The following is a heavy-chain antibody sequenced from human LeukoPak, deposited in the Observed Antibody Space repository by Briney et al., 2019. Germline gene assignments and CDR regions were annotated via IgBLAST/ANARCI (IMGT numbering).Heavy chain of an antibody. Sequence: ASVKVSCKPSGYTFTTYYIHWVRQAPGQGLEWMGIINPRGGSTSYSQKFQGRVTMTRDMSPSTVYMELSSLRSEDTAVYYCARDLYSGTFVQFDYWGQGTLVTVSS. J-gene: IGHJ4*02. CDR2: INPRGGST. V-gene: IGHV1-46*01. D-gene: IGHD1-26*01. CDR1: GYTFTTYY. CDR3: ARDLYSGTFVQFDY.